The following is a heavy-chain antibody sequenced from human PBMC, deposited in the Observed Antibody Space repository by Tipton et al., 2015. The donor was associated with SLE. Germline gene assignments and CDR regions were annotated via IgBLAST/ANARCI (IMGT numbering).Heavy chain of an antibody. CDR1: GGTFSSYA. CDR3: ARSKGWAAAGTYDDFDI. Sequence: QLVQSGAEVKKPGSSVKVSCKASGGTFSSYAISWVRQAPGQGLEWMGGIIPIFGTANYAQKFQDRVTITADESTSTAYMELSSLRSEDTAVYYCARSKGWAAAGTYDDFDIWGKGTMVTVSS. D-gene: IGHD6-13*01. CDR2: IIPIFGTA. V-gene: IGHV1-69*01. J-gene: IGHJ3*02.